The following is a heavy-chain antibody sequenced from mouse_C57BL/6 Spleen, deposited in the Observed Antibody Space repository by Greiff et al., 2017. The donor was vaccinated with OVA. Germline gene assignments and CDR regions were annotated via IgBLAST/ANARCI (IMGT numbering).Heavy chain of an antibody. D-gene: IGHD1-1*01. J-gene: IGHJ2*01. Sequence: EVQRVESGGGLVKPGGSLKLSCAASGFTFSSYTMSWVRQTPEKRLEWVATISGGGGNTYYPDSVKGRFTISRDNAKNTLYLQMSSLRSEDTALYYCARLTTVVAGDYFDYWGQGTTLTVSS. CDR1: GFTFSSYT. V-gene: IGHV5-9*01. CDR3: ARLTTVVAGDYFDY. CDR2: ISGGGGNT.